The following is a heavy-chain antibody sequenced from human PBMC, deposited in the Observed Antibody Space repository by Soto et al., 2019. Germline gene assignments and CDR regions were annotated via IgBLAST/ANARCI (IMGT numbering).Heavy chain of an antibody. V-gene: IGHV1-3*01. CDR1: GYTFTSYA. CDR2: INAGNGNT. D-gene: IGHD4-17*01. Sequence: GASVKVSCKASGYTFTSYAMHWVRQAPGQRLEWMGWINAGNGNTKYSQKFQGRVTITRDTSASTAYMELSSLRSEDTAVYYCARELKPGDYVGYYYGMDVWGQGTTVTVSS. CDR3: ARELKPGDYVGYYYGMDV. J-gene: IGHJ6*02.